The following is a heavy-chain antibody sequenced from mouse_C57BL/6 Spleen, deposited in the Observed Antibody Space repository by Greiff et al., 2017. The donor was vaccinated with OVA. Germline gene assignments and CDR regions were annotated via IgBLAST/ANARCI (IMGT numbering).Heavy chain of an antibody. Sequence: DVMLVESGGGLVKPGGSLKLSCAASGFTFSSYAMSWVRQTPEKRLEWVATISDGGSYTYYPDNVKGRFTISRDNAKNNLYLQMSHLKSEDTAMYYCAREGSSYAYARDYWGQGTSVTVSS. CDR3: AREGSSYAYARDY. V-gene: IGHV5-4*01. J-gene: IGHJ4*01. CDR1: GFTFSSYA. CDR2: ISDGGSYT. D-gene: IGHD1-1*01.